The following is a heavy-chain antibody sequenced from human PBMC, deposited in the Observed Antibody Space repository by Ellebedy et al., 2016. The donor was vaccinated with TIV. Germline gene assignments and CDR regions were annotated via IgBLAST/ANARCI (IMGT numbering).Heavy chain of an antibody. CDR1: GGSISSYY. Sequence: SETLSLXXTVSGGSISSYYWSWIRQPPGKGLEWIGYIYYSGSTNYNPSLKSRVTISVDTSKNQFSLKLSSVTAADTAVYYCARAQWLARYDYWGQGTLVTVSS. CDR3: ARAQWLARYDY. D-gene: IGHD6-19*01. J-gene: IGHJ4*02. V-gene: IGHV4-59*01. CDR2: IYYSGST.